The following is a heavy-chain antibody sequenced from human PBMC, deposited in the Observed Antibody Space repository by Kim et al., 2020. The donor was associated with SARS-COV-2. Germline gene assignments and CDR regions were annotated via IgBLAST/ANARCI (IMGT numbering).Heavy chain of an antibody. Sequence: GGSLRLSCAASGFTFSSYAMSWVRQAPGKGLEWVSAISGSGGSTYYADSVKGRFTISRDNSKNTLYLQMNSLRAEDTAVYYCAKDWGVDYYDSSGYYSTVPWGQGTLVTVSS. CDR3: AKDWGVDYYDSSGYYSTVP. J-gene: IGHJ5*02. D-gene: IGHD3-22*01. CDR1: GFTFSSYA. CDR2: ISGSGGST. V-gene: IGHV3-23*01.